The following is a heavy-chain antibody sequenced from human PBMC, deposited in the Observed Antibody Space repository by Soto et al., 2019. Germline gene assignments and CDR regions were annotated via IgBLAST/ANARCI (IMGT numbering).Heavy chain of an antibody. V-gene: IGHV1-58*01. Sequence: ASVKVSCKASGFTFTSSAVQWVRQARGQRLEWIGWIVVGSGNTNYAQKFQERVTITRDMSTSTAYMELSSLRSEDTAVYYCAASGGEHYYYYGMDVWGQGTTVTVSS. CDR1: GFTFTSSA. CDR3: AASGGEHYYYYGMDV. D-gene: IGHD3-10*01. CDR2: IVVGSGNT. J-gene: IGHJ6*02.